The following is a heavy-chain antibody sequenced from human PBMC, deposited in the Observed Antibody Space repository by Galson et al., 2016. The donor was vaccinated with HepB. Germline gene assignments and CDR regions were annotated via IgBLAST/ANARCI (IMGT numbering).Heavy chain of an antibody. CDR2: VYYTGRT. Sequence: TLSLTCTVSGGPVSSGSHYWTWIRQPLGKGLEWIGYVYYTGRTNYNPSPESRVTFSVDKSKNEFSLKLSSVTAADTAVYYCARDGQLWPHYYALDVWGQGTTVIVSS. CDR3: ARDGQLWPHYYALDV. CDR1: GGPVSSGSHY. J-gene: IGHJ6*02. D-gene: IGHD5-18*01. V-gene: IGHV4-61*01.